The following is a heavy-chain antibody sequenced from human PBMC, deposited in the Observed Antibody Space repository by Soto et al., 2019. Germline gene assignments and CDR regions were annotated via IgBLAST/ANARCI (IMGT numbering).Heavy chain of an antibody. Sequence: EVQLVESGGGLVQPGGSLRLSCAASGFTFSSYNMNWVRQAPGKGLEWVSYISGRSGTIYYADSVKGRFTISRDNAYNSLYLQMNSLRAEDTAVYYCARDPLGNGTTSWVHWGQGTLVTVTS. CDR1: GFTFSSYN. V-gene: IGHV3-48*01. CDR2: ISGRSGTI. CDR3: ARDPLGNGTTSWVH. D-gene: IGHD1-7*01. J-gene: IGHJ4*02.